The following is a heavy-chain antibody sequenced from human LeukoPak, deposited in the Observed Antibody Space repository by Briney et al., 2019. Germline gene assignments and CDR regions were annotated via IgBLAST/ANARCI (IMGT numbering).Heavy chain of an antibody. CDR3: AKDNGDYVLGFDY. D-gene: IGHD4-17*01. CDR1: GFTFSSYG. V-gene: IGHV3-30*18. J-gene: IGHJ4*02. Sequence: GGSLRLSCAASGFTFSSYGMHWVRQAPGKGLEWVAVISYDGSNKYYADSVKGRFTISRDNSKNTLYLQMNSLRAKDTAVYYCAKDNGDYVLGFDYWGQGTLVTVSS. CDR2: ISYDGSNK.